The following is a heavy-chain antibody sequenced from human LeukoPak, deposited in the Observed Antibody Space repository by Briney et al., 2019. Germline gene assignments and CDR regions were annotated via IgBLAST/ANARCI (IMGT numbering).Heavy chain of an antibody. CDR3: AKNNRDKNWFDP. J-gene: IGHJ5*02. CDR1: GYSISSGYY. CDR2: IYHSGST. Sequence: SETLSLTCTVSGYSISSGYYWGWIRQPPGKGLEWIGSIYHSGSTYYNPSLKSRVTISVDTSKNQFSLKLSSVTAADTAVYYCAKNNRDKNWFDPWGQGTLVTVSS. V-gene: IGHV4-38-2*02.